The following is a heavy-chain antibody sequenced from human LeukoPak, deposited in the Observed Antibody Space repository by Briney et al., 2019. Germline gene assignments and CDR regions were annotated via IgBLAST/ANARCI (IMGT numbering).Heavy chain of an antibody. V-gene: IGHV3-30-3*01. CDR1: GFTFSSYA. D-gene: IGHD5-24*01. CDR3: ARDDNIDY. Sequence: QAGGSLRLSCAAFGFTFSSYAMRWVRQAPGKGLEWVAVISYDGSNKYYADSVKGRFTISRDNSKNTLYLQMNSLRAEDTAVYYCARDDNIDYWGQGTLVTVSS. CDR2: ISYDGSNK. J-gene: IGHJ4*02.